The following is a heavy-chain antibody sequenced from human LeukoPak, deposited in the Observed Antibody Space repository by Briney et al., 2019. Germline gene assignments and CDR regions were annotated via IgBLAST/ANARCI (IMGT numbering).Heavy chain of an antibody. CDR1: GFTFDDYA. CDR2: ISWNSGSI. D-gene: IGHD3-10*02. V-gene: IGHV3-9*01. J-gene: IGHJ6*04. CDR3: AELGIIMIGGV. Sequence: PGGSLRLSCIASGFTFDDYAMHWVRQAPGKGLEWVSGISWNSGSIGYADSVKGRFTISRDNAKNSLYLQMNSLRAEDTAVYYCAELGIIMIGGVWGKGTTVTISS.